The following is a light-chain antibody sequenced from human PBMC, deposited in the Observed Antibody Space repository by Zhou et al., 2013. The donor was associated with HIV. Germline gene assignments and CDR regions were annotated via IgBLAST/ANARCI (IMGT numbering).Light chain of an antibody. V-gene: IGKV1-39*01. J-gene: IGKJ3*01. CDR2: AAS. CDR3: QQSYSTGT. CDR1: QGIRND. Sequence: DIQMTQSPSSLSASVGDRVTITCRATQGIRNDLGWFQQKPGKAPKRLIYAASSLQSGVPSRFSGGVSGTDFTLTISSLQPEDFATYYCQQSYSTGTFGPGTKVDIK.